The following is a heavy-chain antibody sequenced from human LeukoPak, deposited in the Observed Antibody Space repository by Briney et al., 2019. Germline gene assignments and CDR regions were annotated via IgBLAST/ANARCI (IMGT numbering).Heavy chain of an antibody. Sequence: GGSLRLSCAASGFTFSSYGMHWVRQAPGKGLEWVAVISYDGSNKYYADSVKGRFTISRDNSKNTLYLQMNSLRAEDTAVYYCARDPRSGYGLYYYGMDVWGQGTTVTVSS. J-gene: IGHJ6*02. CDR3: ARDPRSGYGLYYYGMDV. CDR2: ISYDGSNK. V-gene: IGHV3-30*03. D-gene: IGHD5-12*01. CDR1: GFTFSSYG.